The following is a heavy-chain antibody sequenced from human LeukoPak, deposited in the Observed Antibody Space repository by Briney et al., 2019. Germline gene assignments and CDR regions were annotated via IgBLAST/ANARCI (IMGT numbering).Heavy chain of an antibody. CDR1: GFTFSAYA. D-gene: IGHD4-17*01. CDR2: ISASGDYT. CDR3: AKDPNGDYVGAFDS. Sequence: GGSLRLSCAASGFTFSAYAVIWVRQAPGKGLEGVSAISASGDYTHYADSVKGRFDISRDNSKNTVYLQMSSLRAEDAALYYCAKDPNGDYVGAFDSWGQGTTVIVSS. J-gene: IGHJ3*02. V-gene: IGHV3-23*01.